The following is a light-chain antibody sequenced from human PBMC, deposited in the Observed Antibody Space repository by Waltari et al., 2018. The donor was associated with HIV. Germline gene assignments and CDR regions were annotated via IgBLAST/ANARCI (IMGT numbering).Light chain of an antibody. CDR3: QSYDSSLSGYVV. Sequence: QSVLTQPPSVSGAPGQRVTISCTGSSSNIGAGYDVHWYQQLPGTAPKLLIYGNSDRPSGAPDRFPGSKYGTSASLAITGLQAEDEADYYCQSYDSSLSGYVVFGGGTKLTVL. CDR1: SSNIGAGYD. V-gene: IGLV1-40*01. J-gene: IGLJ2*01. CDR2: GNS.